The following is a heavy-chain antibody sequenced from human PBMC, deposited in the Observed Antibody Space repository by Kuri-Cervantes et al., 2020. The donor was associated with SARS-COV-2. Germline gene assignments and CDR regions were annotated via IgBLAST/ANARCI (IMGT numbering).Heavy chain of an antibody. V-gene: IGHV4-30-4*08. Sequence: LRLSCTVSGGSISSSSYYWGWIRQPPGKGLECIGYIYHTGNTYYNPSLKGRVAMSVDTAKNQFSLNLNSLTAADTAVYYCARSPYNYGYPEYYYHMDVWGKGTTVTVSS. CDR1: GGSISSSSYY. D-gene: IGHD5-18*01. J-gene: IGHJ6*03. CDR3: ARSPYNYGYPEYYYHMDV. CDR2: IYHTGNT.